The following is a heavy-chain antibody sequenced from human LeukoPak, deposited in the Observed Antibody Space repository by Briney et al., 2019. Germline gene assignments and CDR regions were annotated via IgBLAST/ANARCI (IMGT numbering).Heavy chain of an antibody. D-gene: IGHD2-2*01. CDR2: ISAYNGNT. Sequence: ASVKVSCKASGYTFTSYGISWVRQAPGQGLEWIGWISAYNGNTDYAQKLQGRVTMTTDTSTNTAYMDLRSLSSDDTAVYYCARVGQYCSSISCFDYWGQGTLVTVSS. CDR1: GYTFTSYG. V-gene: IGHV1-18*01. J-gene: IGHJ4*02. CDR3: ARVGQYCSSISCFDY.